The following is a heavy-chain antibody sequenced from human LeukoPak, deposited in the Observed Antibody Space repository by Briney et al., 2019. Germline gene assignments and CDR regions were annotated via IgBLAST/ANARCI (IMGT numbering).Heavy chain of an antibody. D-gene: IGHD6-13*01. CDR3: ARDDLSSSWFDY. Sequence: EASVKVSCKASGYTFTGYYMHWVRQAPGQGLEWMGWINPNSGGTNYAQKFQGRVTMTRDTSISTAYMELSRLRSDDTAVYYCARDDLSSSWFDYWGQETLVTVSS. J-gene: IGHJ4*02. CDR1: GYTFTGYY. CDR2: INPNSGGT. V-gene: IGHV1-2*02.